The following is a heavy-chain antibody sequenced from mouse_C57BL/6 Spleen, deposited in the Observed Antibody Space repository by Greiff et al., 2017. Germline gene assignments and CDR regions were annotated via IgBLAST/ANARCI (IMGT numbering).Heavy chain of an antibody. Sequence: EVKLVESGGGLVKPGGSLKLSCAASGFTFSSYAMSWVRQTPEKRVEWVATISDGGSYTYYPDNVKGRFTISRDNAENNLYLQMSHLKSEDTAMYYCARKVITTVVAPHFDYWGQGTTLTVSS. J-gene: IGHJ2*01. CDR1: GFTFSSYA. CDR2: ISDGGSYT. CDR3: ARKVITTVVAPHFDY. V-gene: IGHV5-4*03. D-gene: IGHD1-1*01.